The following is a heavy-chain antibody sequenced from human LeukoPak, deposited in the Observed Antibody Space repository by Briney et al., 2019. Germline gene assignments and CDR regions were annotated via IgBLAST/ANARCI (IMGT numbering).Heavy chain of an antibody. V-gene: IGHV3-15*01. CDR2: IKSKTDGGTT. CDR1: GFTFSSYS. D-gene: IGHD6-13*01. CDR3: TTVYGSSSWPLFDC. Sequence: PGGSLRLSCAASGFTFSSYSMSWVRQAPGKGLEWVGRIKSKTDGGTTDYAAPVKGRFTISRDDSKNTLYLQMNSLKTEDTAVYYCTTVYGSSSWPLFDCWGQGTLVTVSS. J-gene: IGHJ4*02.